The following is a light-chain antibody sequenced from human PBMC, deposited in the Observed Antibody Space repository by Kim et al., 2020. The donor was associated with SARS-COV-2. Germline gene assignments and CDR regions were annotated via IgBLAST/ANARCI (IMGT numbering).Light chain of an antibody. CDR3: NSRDTNDIVL. J-gene: IGLJ2*01. V-gene: IGLV3-19*01. CDR1: SIRSYY. Sequence: VALGQTVRTTCQGDSIRSYYATWYQKKPGQAPILLIYGKNNRPSGIPDRFSGSSSGNTASLTITGTQAGDEADYYCNSRDTNDIVLFGGGTKVTVL. CDR2: GKN.